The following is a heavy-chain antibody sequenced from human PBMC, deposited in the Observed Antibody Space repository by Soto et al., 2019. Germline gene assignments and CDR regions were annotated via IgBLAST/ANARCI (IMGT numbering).Heavy chain of an antibody. D-gene: IGHD6-19*01. Sequence: GGSLRLSCAASGFTVSSNYMSWVRQAPGKGLEWVSVIYSGGSTYYADSVKGRFTISRDNSKNTLYLQMNSLRAEDTAVYYCARTRYSSGWEPSHGMDVWGQGTTVTVSS. CDR2: IYSGGST. J-gene: IGHJ6*02. CDR1: GFTVSSNY. V-gene: IGHV3-53*01. CDR3: ARTRYSSGWEPSHGMDV.